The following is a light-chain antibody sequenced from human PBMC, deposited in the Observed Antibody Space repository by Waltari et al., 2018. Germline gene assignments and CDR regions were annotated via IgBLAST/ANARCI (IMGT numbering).Light chain of an antibody. Sequence: DIQLTQSPSSLSASVGDRVTITCRASQPITNYLNWYQQKPGKAPKLLIHDASNLETGVRSSVSGSQSGRDCTVTISSLLPEEVATYYCQRYDNLPIFAVGPGTKVDIK. CDR1: QPITNY. CDR3: QRYDNLPIFA. V-gene: IGKV1-33*01. CDR2: DAS. J-gene: IGKJ3*01.